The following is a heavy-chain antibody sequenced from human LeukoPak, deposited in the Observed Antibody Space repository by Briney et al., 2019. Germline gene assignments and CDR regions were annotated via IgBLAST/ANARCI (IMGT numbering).Heavy chain of an antibody. V-gene: IGHV1-3*01. Sequence: ASVKVSCKASGYTFTSYAMHWVRQAPGQRLEWMGWINAGNGNTKYSQKFQGRVTITRDTSASTAYMELSSLRFEDTAVYYCARIGITMVRGVMNWFDPWGQGTLVTVSS. CDR2: INAGNGNT. J-gene: IGHJ5*02. CDR1: GYTFTSYA. CDR3: ARIGITMVRGVMNWFDP. D-gene: IGHD3-10*01.